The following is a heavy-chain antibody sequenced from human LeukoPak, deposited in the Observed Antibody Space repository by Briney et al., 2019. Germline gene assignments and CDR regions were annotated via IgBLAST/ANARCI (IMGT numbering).Heavy chain of an antibody. CDR3: ALLGVVIPPDTYDV. D-gene: IGHD3-3*01. CDR1: GYTFSNYA. CDR2: IRYDGSDS. V-gene: IGHV3-30*02. Sequence: GGSLRLSCSAFGYTFSNYAMHWVRQAPGKGLDWVAFIRYDGSDSYYTDSVKGRFTISRDDSKKTLYLQMNSLRTEDTAVYYCALLGVVIPPDTYDVWGQGTLVTVSP. J-gene: IGHJ3*01.